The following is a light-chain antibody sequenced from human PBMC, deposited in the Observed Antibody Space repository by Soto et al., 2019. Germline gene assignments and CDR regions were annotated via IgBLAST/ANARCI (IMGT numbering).Light chain of an antibody. V-gene: IGLV2-14*01. CDR3: TSKTSSTYVV. CDR1: SSDVGGYNY. Sequence: QSVLTQPASVSGSPGQSITISCTGTSSDVGGYNYVSWYQLHPGKAPKLMIYEVSNRPSGVSNRFSGSKSGNTASLTISGLQAEYEDDYYCTSKTSSTYVVFGGGTKLTVL. J-gene: IGLJ2*01. CDR2: EVS.